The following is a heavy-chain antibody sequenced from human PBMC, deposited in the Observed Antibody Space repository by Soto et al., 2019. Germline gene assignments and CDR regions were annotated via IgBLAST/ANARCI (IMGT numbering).Heavy chain of an antibody. D-gene: IGHD2-21*01. V-gene: IGHV2-26*01. Sequence: QVTLKESGPVLVKPTEPLTLTCTVSGFSRINARMGVSWIRPPQGKALERLGHIFSNDDKSSSTSLKSSLTISKDTSKSQVVLTMPNMAPLDTATYYCARIVRHIGVGDVGFTDAFDIWGQGTIVTVSS. CDR1: GFSRINARMG. J-gene: IGHJ3*02. CDR2: IFSNDDK. CDR3: ARIVRHIGVGDVGFTDAFDI.